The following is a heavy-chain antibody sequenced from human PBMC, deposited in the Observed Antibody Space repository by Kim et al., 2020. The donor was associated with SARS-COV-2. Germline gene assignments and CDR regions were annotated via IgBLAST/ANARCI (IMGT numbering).Heavy chain of an antibody. V-gene: IGHV3-30*01. J-gene: IGHJ4*02. Sequence: SVKGRFTISRDNSKNTLYLQMNSLRAEDTAVYYCARDQFRYSSSSRGVDYWGQGTLVTVSS. D-gene: IGHD6-6*01. CDR3: ARDQFRYSSSSRGVDY.